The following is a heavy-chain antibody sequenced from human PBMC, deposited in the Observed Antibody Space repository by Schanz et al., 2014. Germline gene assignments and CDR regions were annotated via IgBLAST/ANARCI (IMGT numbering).Heavy chain of an antibody. V-gene: IGHV1-18*01. CDR1: GYTFTAYG. Sequence: VQSVHSGTEVQKLGASVKVSCQTSGYTFTAYGINWVRQAPGQGLEWMGWISAYNGNTNYAQKLQGRVTLTTDTSTSTAYMELRNLRSDDTAVYYCARVQDDILTGSEYYYGMDVWGQGTTVTVSS. CDR3: ARVQDDILTGSEYYYGMDV. J-gene: IGHJ6*02. D-gene: IGHD3-9*01. CDR2: ISAYNGNT.